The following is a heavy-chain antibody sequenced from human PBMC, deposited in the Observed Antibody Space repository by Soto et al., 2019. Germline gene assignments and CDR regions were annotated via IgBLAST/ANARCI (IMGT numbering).Heavy chain of an antibody. CDR2: ISGSGGST. CDR3: AKDPKPHYYDSSGYNDY. CDR1: GFTFSSYA. D-gene: IGHD3-22*01. Sequence: GGSLRLSCAASGFTFSSYAMSWVRQAPGKGLEWVSAISGSGGSTYYADSVKGRFTISRDNSKNTLYLQMNSLRAEDTAVYYCAKDPKPHYYDSSGYNDYWGQGTLVTVS. J-gene: IGHJ4*02. V-gene: IGHV3-23*01.